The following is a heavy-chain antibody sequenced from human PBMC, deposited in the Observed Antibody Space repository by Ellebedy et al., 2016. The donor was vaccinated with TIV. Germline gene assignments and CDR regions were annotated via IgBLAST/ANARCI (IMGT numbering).Heavy chain of an antibody. CDR2: IYYSGST. CDR3: ARGLAAAAAPDY. V-gene: IGHV4-59*01. CDR1: GGSISSYY. D-gene: IGHD6-13*01. Sequence: MPSETLSLTCTVSGGSISSYYWSWIRQPPGKGLEWIGYIYYSGSTNYNPSLKSRVTISVDTSKNQFSLKLSSVTAADTAVYYCARGLAAAAAPDYWGQGTLVTVSS. J-gene: IGHJ4*02.